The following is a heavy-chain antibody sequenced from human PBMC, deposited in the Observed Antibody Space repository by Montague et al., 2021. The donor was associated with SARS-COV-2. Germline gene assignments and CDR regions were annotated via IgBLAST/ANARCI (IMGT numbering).Heavy chain of an antibody. J-gene: IGHJ3*02. CDR3: ARHQDLFSTEGVIGFDI. CDR1: GDSVDSFS. CDR2: ISDSGTT. D-gene: IGHD2-21*01. V-gene: IGHV4-59*08. Sequence: SETLSLTCLVSGDSVDSFSWSWTRQSPGKGLEWIGSISDSGTTHXNPALKSRAAISTDRSKNEISLGMTSVTAADTAVYSCARHQDLFSTEGVIGFDIWGPGTMVIVSS.